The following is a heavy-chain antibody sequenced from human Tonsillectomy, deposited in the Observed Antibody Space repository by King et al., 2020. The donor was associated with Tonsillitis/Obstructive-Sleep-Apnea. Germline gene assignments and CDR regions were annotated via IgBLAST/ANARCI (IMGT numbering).Heavy chain of an antibody. D-gene: IGHD7-27*01. CDR3: ARGQAWGAGFDY. CDR2: INHSGKT. Sequence: VQLPQWGAGLLKPSETLSLTCAVYGGSFTAYYWRWIRQAPGKGLEWIGEINHSGKTNYNPSLKSRVAISVDTSKNQFSLNVKSVTAADTAVYYCARGQAWGAGFDYWGQGTLVTVSS. V-gene: IGHV4-34*01. CDR1: GGSFTAYY. J-gene: IGHJ4*02.